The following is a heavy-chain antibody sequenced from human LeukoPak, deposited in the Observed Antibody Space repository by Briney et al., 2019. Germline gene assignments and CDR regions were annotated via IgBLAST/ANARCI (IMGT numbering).Heavy chain of an antibody. D-gene: IGHD1-1*01. Sequence: PGGSLKLSCAASGFTFSGSAMHWVRQASGKGLEWVGRIRSKANSYATAYAASVKGRFTISRDDSKNTAYLQMNSLKTEDTAVYYCTRHRETNWSDDDYYGMDVWGKGTTVTVSS. CDR2: IRSKANSYAT. V-gene: IGHV3-73*01. J-gene: IGHJ6*04. CDR1: GFTFSGSA. CDR3: TRHRETNWSDDDYYGMDV.